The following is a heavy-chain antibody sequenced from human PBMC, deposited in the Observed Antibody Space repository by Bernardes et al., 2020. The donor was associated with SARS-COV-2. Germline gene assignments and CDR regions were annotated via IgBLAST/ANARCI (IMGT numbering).Heavy chain of an antibody. V-gene: IGHV3-23*01. D-gene: IGHD3-10*01. CDR1: EFTFSSFA. CDR2: ISGSGANR. Sequence: GGSLRLSCVGTEFTFSSFAMSWIRQAPGKGLEWVSSISGSGANRYHADSVQGRFIISRDNSKNTLYLQMNNLRVDDTAVYYCAKDHYSAFDVWGQGTMVTVSS. J-gene: IGHJ3*01. CDR3: AKDHYSAFDV.